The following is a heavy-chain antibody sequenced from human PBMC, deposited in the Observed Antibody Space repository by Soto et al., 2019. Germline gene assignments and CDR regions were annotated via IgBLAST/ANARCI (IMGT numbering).Heavy chain of an antibody. D-gene: IGHD6-13*01. CDR1: GFTFDDYT. V-gene: IGHV3-43*01. CDR3: ASTRSSSRAGDAFDI. J-gene: IGHJ3*02. CDR2: ISWDGGST. Sequence: EVQLVESGGVVVQPGGSLRLSCAASGFTFDDYTMHWVRQAPGKGLEWVSLISWDGGSTYYADSVKGRFTISRDNSKNSLYLQMNSLSTEDTDLYYCASTRSSSRAGDAFDIWGQGTMVTVSS.